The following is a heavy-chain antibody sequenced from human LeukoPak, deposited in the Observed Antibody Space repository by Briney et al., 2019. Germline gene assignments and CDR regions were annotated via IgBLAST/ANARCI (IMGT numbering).Heavy chain of an antibody. J-gene: IGHJ4*02. V-gene: IGHV1-2*06. CDR1: VYTFTGYY. D-gene: IGHD3-10*01. Sequence: ASVKVSCKASVYTFTGYYMHWVRQAPGQGLERMGRINPNSGGTNYAQKFQGSVTMTRDTSISTAYMELSRLRSDDTAVYYCARDGYYGSGSSMVDYWGQGTLVTVSS. CDR3: ARDGYYGSGSSMVDY. CDR2: INPNSGGT.